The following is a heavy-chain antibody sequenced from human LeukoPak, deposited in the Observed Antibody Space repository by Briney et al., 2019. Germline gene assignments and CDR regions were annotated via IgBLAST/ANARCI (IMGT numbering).Heavy chain of an antibody. Sequence: ASVKVSCKASGYTFTSYGISLVRQAPGQGLEWMGWISAYNGNTNYAQKLQGRVTMTTDTSTSTAYMELRSLRSDDTAVYYCARDPAYYDSSGYYPTDAFDIWGQGTMVTVSS. D-gene: IGHD3-22*01. J-gene: IGHJ3*02. CDR3: ARDPAYYDSSGYYPTDAFDI. V-gene: IGHV1-18*01. CDR2: ISAYNGNT. CDR1: GYTFTSYG.